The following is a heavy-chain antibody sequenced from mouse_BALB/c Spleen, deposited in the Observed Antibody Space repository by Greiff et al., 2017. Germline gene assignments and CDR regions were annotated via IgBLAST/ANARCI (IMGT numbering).Heavy chain of an antibody. CDR3: ARQGYGNYEKVFDY. CDR2: IDPSDSYT. CDR1: GYTFTSYW. V-gene: IGHV1-69*02. Sequence: VQLQQPGAELVKPGASVKLSCKASGYTFTSYWMHWVKQRPGQGLEWIGEIDPSDSYTNYNQKFKGKATLTVDKSSSTAYMQLSSLTSEDSAVYYCARQGYGNYEKVFDYWGQGTTLTVSS. J-gene: IGHJ2*01. D-gene: IGHD2-10*02.